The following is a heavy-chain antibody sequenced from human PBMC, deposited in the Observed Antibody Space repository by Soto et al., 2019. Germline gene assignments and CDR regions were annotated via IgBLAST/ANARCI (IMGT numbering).Heavy chain of an antibody. CDR1: GFTFSSHG. CDR3: ARVFHDSSAYYYDY. Sequence: GGSLRLSCAASGFTFSSHGMHWVRQAPGKGLEYVSAITTDGSRTYYADSVKGRFTISRDNSKDTLFLQMGSLRVDDTAVYYCARVFHDSSAYYYDYWGQGTLVTVSS. D-gene: IGHD3-22*01. V-gene: IGHV3-64*02. J-gene: IGHJ4*02. CDR2: ITTDGSRT.